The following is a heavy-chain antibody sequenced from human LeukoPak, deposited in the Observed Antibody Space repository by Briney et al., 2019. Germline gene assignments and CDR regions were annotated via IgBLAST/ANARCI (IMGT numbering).Heavy chain of an antibody. CDR3: AKSGLNRFDY. V-gene: IGHV3-23*01. J-gene: IGHJ4*02. CDR1: GFTFSSYA. CDR2: ISGGAGST. D-gene: IGHD2-15*01. Sequence: GGSLRLSWAASGFTFSSYAMSWVRQAAGKGLEWVSAISGGAGSTYYAVSVKGRFTVSRDNSKNTVYLQMNSLRAEDTAVYYCAKSGLNRFDYWGQGTLVTVSS.